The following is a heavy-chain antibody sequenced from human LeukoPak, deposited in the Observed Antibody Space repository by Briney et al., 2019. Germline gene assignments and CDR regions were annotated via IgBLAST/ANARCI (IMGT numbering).Heavy chain of an antibody. J-gene: IGHJ4*02. CDR3: ASYYDSSSLVY. CDR2: IYYSGST. CDR1: GGSVSSGSYY. V-gene: IGHV4-61*01. D-gene: IGHD3-22*01. Sequence: SETLSLTCTVSGGSVSSGSYYWSWIRQPPGKGLEWIGYIYYSGSTNYNPSLKSRVTISVDTSKNQFSLKLSSVTAADTAVYYCASYYDSSSLVYWGQGTLVTVSS.